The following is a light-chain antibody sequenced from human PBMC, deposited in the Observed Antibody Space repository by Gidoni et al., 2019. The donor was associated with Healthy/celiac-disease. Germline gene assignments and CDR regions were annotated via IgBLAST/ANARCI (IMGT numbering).Light chain of an antibody. CDR3: QQSYSTLSFT. J-gene: IGKJ2*01. CDR1: QSISSY. V-gene: IGKV1-39*01. Sequence: DIQMTQSPSSLSASVGDRVTITCRASQSISSYLNWYQQKPGKAPKLLIYAASSLQSGVPSRLSGSGSGTDFTLTISRLQPEDFATYYCQQSYSTLSFTFGQGTKLEIK. CDR2: AAS.